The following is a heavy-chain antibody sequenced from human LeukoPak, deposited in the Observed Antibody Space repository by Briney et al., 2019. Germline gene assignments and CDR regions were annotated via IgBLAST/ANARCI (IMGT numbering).Heavy chain of an antibody. CDR1: GFTVSSNY. CDR2: IYSGGST. V-gene: IGHV3-66*01. Sequence: GGSLRLSCAASGFTVSSNYMSWVRQAPGKGLEWVSVIYSGGSTYYADSVKGRFTISRDNSKNTLYLQMNSLRAEDTAVYYCARDTFIAARQRFDYWGQGTLVTVSS. CDR3: ARDTFIAARQRFDY. D-gene: IGHD6-6*01. J-gene: IGHJ4*02.